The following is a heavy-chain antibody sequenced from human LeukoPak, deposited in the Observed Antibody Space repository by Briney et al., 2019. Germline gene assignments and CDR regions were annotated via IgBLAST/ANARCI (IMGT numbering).Heavy chain of an antibody. V-gene: IGHV1-69*04. CDR1: GGTFTSYA. J-gene: IGHJ6*02. D-gene: IGHD3-3*01. CDR2: IITNFSIA. CDR3: ARDPSGDLYFGTDV. Sequence: SVKVSCKASGGTFTSYAISWVRQAPGQGLEWMGRIITNFSIANNAQKFQGRVTITADKSTSTDYMELSSLRSEDTAVYYCARDPSGDLYFGTDVWGQGATVTV.